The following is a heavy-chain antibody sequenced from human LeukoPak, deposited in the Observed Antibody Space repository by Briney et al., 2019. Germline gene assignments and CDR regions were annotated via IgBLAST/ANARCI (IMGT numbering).Heavy chain of an antibody. V-gene: IGHV3-30*02. Sequence: PGGSLRLSCAASGFTFSYYGMHWVRQAPGKGAEWVAFIRYDGNDKFYAESVKGRFTISKDTSRSTLYLQMNSLRPEDTAIYYCAKDLMRDRWFGESWGQGTLVTVSS. CDR3: AKDLMRDRWFGES. J-gene: IGHJ5*02. CDR1: GFTFSYYG. D-gene: IGHD3-10*01. CDR2: IRYDGNDK.